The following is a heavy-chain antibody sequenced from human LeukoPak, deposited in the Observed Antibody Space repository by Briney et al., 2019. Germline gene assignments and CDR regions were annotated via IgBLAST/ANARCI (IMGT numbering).Heavy chain of an antibody. Sequence: GGSLRLSCAASGFTFSSYAMSWVRQAPGKGLEWVSAISGSGGSTYYADSVKGRFTISRDNSKNTLYLQMSSLRAEDTAVYYCAKSLIAVAGAASGAFDIWGQGTMVTDSS. V-gene: IGHV3-23*01. D-gene: IGHD6-19*01. CDR2: ISGSGGST. CDR1: GFTFSSYA. CDR3: AKSLIAVAGAASGAFDI. J-gene: IGHJ3*02.